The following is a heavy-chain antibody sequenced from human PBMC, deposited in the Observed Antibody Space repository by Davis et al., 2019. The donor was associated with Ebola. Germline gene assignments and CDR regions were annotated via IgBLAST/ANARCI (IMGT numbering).Heavy chain of an antibody. Sequence: KVSCKGSGYSFTSYWIGWVRQMPGKGLEWMGIIYPGDSDTRYSPSFQGQVTISADKSISTAYLQWSSLKASDTAMYYCARRVGGYSGYSPWEYFDYWGQGTLVTVSS. J-gene: IGHJ4*02. CDR3: ARRVGGYSGYSPWEYFDY. V-gene: IGHV5-51*01. CDR2: IYPGDSDT. D-gene: IGHD5-12*01. CDR1: GYSFTSYW.